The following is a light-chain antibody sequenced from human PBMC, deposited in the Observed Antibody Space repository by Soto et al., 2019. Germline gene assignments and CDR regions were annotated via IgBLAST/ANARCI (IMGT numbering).Light chain of an antibody. Sequence: EIVLTQSPGTLSLSPGERATLSCRASQSVSSSYLAWYQQKPGQAPRLLIYGASSRATGIPDRFSGSGSGKDFTLTISRREPEVFAMYYCQQYGSSSWTFGQGTKVEIK. CDR3: QQYGSSSWT. CDR1: QSVSSSY. V-gene: IGKV3-20*01. J-gene: IGKJ1*01. CDR2: GAS.